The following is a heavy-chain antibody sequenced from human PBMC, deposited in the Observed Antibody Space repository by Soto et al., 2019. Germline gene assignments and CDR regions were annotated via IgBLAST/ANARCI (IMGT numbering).Heavy chain of an antibody. Sequence: SETLSLTCTVSGGSISSSSYYWGWIRQPPGKGLEWIGSIYYSGSTYYNPSLKSRVTISVDTSKNQFSLKLSSVTAADTAVYYCARPLHKDMDVWGKGTTVTVSS. CDR1: GGSISSSSYY. CDR3: ARPLHKDMDV. CDR2: IYYSGST. J-gene: IGHJ6*03. V-gene: IGHV4-39*01.